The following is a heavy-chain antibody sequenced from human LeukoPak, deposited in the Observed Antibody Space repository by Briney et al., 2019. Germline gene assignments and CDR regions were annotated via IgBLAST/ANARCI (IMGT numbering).Heavy chain of an antibody. CDR3: AKDPNTAPYLDAFDI. Sequence: QTGGSLRLSCEASGFSFSSYTMSWVRQAPGKGLEWVSAISGSGGSTYYADSVKGRFTISRDNSKNTLYLQMNSLRAEDTAVYYCAKDPNTAPYLDAFDIWGQGTMVTVSS. CDR2: ISGSGGST. D-gene: IGHD5-18*01. V-gene: IGHV3-23*01. CDR1: GFSFSSYT. J-gene: IGHJ3*02.